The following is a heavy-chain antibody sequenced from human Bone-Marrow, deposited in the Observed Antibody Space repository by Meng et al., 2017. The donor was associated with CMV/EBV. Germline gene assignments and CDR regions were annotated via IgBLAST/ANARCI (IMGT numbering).Heavy chain of an antibody. Sequence: SLKISCAASGFTFDDYAMHWVRQAPGKGLEWVSGISWNSGSRGYADSVKGRFTISRDNAKNSLYLQMNSLRAEDTAVYYCARDGVYCSSTSCYTTPPYYYYGMDVWGQGTTVTVSS. CDR1: GFTFDDYA. J-gene: IGHJ6*02. CDR2: ISWNSGSR. CDR3: ARDGVYCSSTSCYTTPPYYYYGMDV. V-gene: IGHV3-9*01. D-gene: IGHD2-2*02.